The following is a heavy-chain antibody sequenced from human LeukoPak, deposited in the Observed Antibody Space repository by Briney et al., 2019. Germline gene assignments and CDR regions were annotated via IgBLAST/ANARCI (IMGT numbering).Heavy chain of an antibody. CDR3: ARGGYFDWLFPGGFDY. V-gene: IGHV4-39*01. D-gene: IGHD3-9*01. CDR1: GGPISSSSYY. CDR2: IYYSGST. J-gene: IGHJ4*02. Sequence: SETLSLTCTVSGGPISSSSYYWGWIRQPPGKGLEWIGSIYYSGSTYYNPSLKSRVTISVDTSKNQFSLKLSSVTAADTAVYYCARGGYFDWLFPGGFDYWGQGTLVTVSS.